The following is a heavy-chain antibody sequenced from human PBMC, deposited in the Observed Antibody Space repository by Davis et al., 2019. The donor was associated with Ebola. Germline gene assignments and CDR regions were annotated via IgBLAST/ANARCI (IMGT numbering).Heavy chain of an antibody. D-gene: IGHD3-9*01. J-gene: IGHJ4*02. CDR2: ISSSGSTI. CDR1: GFTFSSYE. V-gene: IGHV3-48*03. CDR3: ARDRDDILTGYFDY. Sequence: GGSLRLSCAASGFTFSSYEMNWVRQAPGKRLEWVSYISSSGSTIYYADSVKGRFTISRDNAKNSLYLQMNSLRAEDTAVYYCARDRDDILTGYFDYWGQGTLVTVSS.